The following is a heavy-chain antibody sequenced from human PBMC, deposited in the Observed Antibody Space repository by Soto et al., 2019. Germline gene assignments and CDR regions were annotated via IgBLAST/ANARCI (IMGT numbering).Heavy chain of an antibody. CDR1: GFTFSSYS. CDR3: ARHYVWGSSRYPFYFDY. J-gene: IGHJ4*02. D-gene: IGHD3-16*02. V-gene: IGHV3-21*01. Sequence: VGSLRLSCAASGFTFSSYSMNWVRQAPGKGLEWVSSISSSSYIYYADSVKGRFTISRDNAKNSLYLQMNSLRAEDTAVYYCARHYVWGSSRYPFYFDYWGQGTLVTVSS. CDR2: ISSSSYI.